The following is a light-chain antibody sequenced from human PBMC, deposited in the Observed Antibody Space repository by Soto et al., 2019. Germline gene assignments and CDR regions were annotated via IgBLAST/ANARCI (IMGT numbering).Light chain of an antibody. CDR3: QHYVTSSIT. CDR1: QSISSSF. Sequence: DIVLTQSPGTLSLSPGQRSTLSFSASQSISSSFLAWYQQKPGQAPRLLIYGASSRATGTPDRISGGGSGTDFTLTISRLEPEDFAVYYCQHYVTSSITFGQGTRLEIK. CDR2: GAS. V-gene: IGKV3-20*01. J-gene: IGKJ5*01.